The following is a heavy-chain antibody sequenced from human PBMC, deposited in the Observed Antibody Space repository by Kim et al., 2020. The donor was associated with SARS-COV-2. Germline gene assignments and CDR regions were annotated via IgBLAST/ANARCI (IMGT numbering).Heavy chain of an antibody. V-gene: IGHV4-59*08. CDR1: GGSISFHY. CDR2: MSFSGSA. Sequence: SETLSLTCSVSGGSISFHYWSWIRQPPGKGLEWIGDMSFSGSATYSPSVKSRVTMSVDTSKNHFSLSLSSLTAADTAVYYCARRLGGQNFYGLGVWGQGTTVTVSS. CDR3: ARRLGGQNFYGLGV. J-gene: IGHJ6*02. D-gene: IGHD3-16*01.